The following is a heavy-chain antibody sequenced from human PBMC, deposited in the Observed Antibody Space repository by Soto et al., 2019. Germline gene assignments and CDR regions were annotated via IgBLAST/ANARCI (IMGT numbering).Heavy chain of an antibody. CDR2: ISGSGGNT. J-gene: IGHJ4*02. CDR1: GFTFSSYA. CDR3: ANNITAREFYY. V-gene: IGHV3-23*01. D-gene: IGHD6-6*01. Sequence: SGGSLRLSCTASGFTFSSYAMNWVRQAPGKGLEWVSAISGSGGNTYYADSVKGRFTISRDNSKNTLYLQMNSLRAEDTAVYYCANNITAREFYYWGQGALVTVSS.